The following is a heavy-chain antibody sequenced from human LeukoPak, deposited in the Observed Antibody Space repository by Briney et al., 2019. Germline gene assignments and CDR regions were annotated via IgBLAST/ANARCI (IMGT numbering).Heavy chain of an antibody. CDR2: ISSSSSYI. CDR1: GFTFSSYS. J-gene: IGHJ4*02. CDR3: ARVPQSQYDYGDYLFDY. Sequence: PGGSLRLSCAASGFTFSSYSMNLVRQAPGKGLEWVSSISSSSSYIYYADSVKGRFTISRDNAKNSLYLQMNSLRAEDTAVYYCARVPQSQYDYGDYLFDYWGQGTLVTVSS. V-gene: IGHV3-21*01. D-gene: IGHD4-17*01.